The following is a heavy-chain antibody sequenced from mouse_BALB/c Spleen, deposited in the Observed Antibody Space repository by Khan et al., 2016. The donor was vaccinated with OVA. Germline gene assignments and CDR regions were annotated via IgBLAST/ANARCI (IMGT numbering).Heavy chain of an antibody. D-gene: IGHD1-1*01. CDR3: ARVYGGDFDY. Sequence: VQLKESGPGLVKPSQSLSLICTVTGYSITRDYAWNWIRQFPGNKLEWMGFISYSGNTNYNPSLKSRISITRDTSMNQFFLHVNSVTTEDTATYYCARVYGGDFDYWGQGTTLTVSS. J-gene: IGHJ2*01. CDR2: ISYSGNT. V-gene: IGHV3-2*02. CDR1: GYSITRDYA.